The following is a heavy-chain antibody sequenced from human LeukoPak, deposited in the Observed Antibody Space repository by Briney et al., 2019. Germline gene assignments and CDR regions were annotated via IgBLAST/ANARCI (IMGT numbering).Heavy chain of an antibody. D-gene: IGHD2-2*01. V-gene: IGHV3-73*01. CDR1: GFTFSGSA. Sequence: PGGSLRLSCAASGFTFSGSAMHWVRQASGKGLEWVGRIRSKANSYATAYAASVKGRYTIHRDDSKNTAYLQMNSLKTEDTAVYYCTRRGVVPVAMGDYCGQGTLVTVSS. CDR3: TRRGVVPVAMGDY. J-gene: IGHJ4*02. CDR2: IRSKANSYAT.